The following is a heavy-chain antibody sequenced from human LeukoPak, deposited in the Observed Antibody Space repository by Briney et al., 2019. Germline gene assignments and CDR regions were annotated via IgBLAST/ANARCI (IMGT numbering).Heavy chain of an antibody. D-gene: IGHD2-15*01. CDR3: AKMFLYCSGGSCYSYFDY. V-gene: IGHV3-23*01. CDR2: ISGSGGST. CDR1: GFTFSSYA. J-gene: IGHJ4*02. Sequence: PGGSLRLSCAASGFTFSSYAMSWVRQAPGKGLEWVSAISGSGGSTYYADSVKGRFTISRDNSKNTLYLQMNSLRAEDTAVYYCAKMFLYCSGGSCYSYFDYWGQGTLVTVSS.